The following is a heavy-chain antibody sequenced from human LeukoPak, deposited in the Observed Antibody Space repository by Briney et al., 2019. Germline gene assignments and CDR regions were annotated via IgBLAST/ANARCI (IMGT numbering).Heavy chain of an antibody. CDR3: AREGRLLWFGEQRADNWFDP. CDR2: INHSGST. D-gene: IGHD3-10*01. Sequence: SETLSLTRAVYGGSFSGYYWSWIRQPPGKGLEWIGEINHSGSTNYNPSLKSRVTISVDTSKNQFSLKLSSVTAADTAVYYCAREGRLLWFGEQRADNWFDPWGRGTLVTVSS. CDR1: GGSFSGYY. V-gene: IGHV4-34*01. J-gene: IGHJ5*02.